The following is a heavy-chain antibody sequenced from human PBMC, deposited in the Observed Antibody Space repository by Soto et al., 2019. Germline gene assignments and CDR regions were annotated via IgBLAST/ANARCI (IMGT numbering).Heavy chain of an antibody. J-gene: IGHJ6*02. CDR2: IYYSGST. V-gene: IGHV4-30-4*01. CDR1: GGSISSGDYY. CDR3: AGNSRLRYYYGMDV. Sequence: SETLSLTCTVSGGSISSGDYYWSWIRQPPGKGLEWIGYIYYSGSTYYNTSLKSRVTISVDTSKNQFSLKLSPVTAADTAVYYCAGNSRLRYYYGMDVWGQGTTVTVSS.